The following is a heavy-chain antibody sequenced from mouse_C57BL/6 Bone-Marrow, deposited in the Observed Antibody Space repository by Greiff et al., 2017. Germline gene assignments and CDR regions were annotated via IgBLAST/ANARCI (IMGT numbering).Heavy chain of an antibody. Sequence: VQLQQPGAELVKPGASVKLSCKASGYTFTSYWMQWVKQRPGQGLEWIGEIDPSDSYTNYNQKFKGKATLTVDTSSSTAYMQLSILTSEDSAVYYCARPLDSSGYVWFAYWGQGTLVTVSA. CDR2: IDPSDSYT. D-gene: IGHD3-2*02. J-gene: IGHJ3*01. CDR3: ARPLDSSGYVWFAY. CDR1: GYTFTSYW. V-gene: IGHV1-50*01.